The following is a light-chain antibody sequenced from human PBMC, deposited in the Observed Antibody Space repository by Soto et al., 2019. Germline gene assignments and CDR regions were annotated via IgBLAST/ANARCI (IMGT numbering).Light chain of an antibody. CDR1: QNSGSY. V-gene: IGKV1-39*01. Sequence: DMQMTQSPSSLSASVAERVTMTCRASQNSGSYLNWYQQKPGKAPKLLITTASTLQSGVPSRFSGGGSGTDFTLTISSLQPEDFAPYYCQQSYSTPFTFGPRTKVDI. CDR3: QQSYSTPFT. J-gene: IGKJ3*01. CDR2: TAS.